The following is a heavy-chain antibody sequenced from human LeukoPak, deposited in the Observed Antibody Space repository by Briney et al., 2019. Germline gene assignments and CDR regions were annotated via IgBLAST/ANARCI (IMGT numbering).Heavy chain of an antibody. V-gene: IGHV3-7*03. J-gene: IGHJ6*04. Sequence: GGPLRLSCVASGFTFSSYWMSWVRQAPGKGLEWVANIKQDGSEKYYVDSVKGRFTISRDNAKNSLYLQVNSLRAEDTAVYYCARDQRPVPAAINYYYGMHVWGKGTTVTVSS. CDR2: IKQDGSEK. CDR1: GFTFSSYW. CDR3: ARDQRPVPAAINYYYGMHV. D-gene: IGHD2-2*02.